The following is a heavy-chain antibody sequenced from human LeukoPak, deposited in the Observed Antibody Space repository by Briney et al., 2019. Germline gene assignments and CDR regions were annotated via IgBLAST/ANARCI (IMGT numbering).Heavy chain of an antibody. CDR2: VNAGNGNT. Sequence: GASVTVSCKASGYTFTSYAMHWVRQAPGQRLEWMGWVNAGNGNTKYSQKFQGRVTITRDTSASTAYMELSSLRSEDTAVYYCARDADYYGSGSYGYWGQGTLVTVSS. D-gene: IGHD3-10*01. J-gene: IGHJ4*02. V-gene: IGHV1-3*01. CDR1: GYTFTSYA. CDR3: ARDADYYGSGSYGY.